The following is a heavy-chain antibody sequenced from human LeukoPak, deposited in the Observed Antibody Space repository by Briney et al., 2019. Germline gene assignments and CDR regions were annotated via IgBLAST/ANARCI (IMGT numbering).Heavy chain of an antibody. CDR3: ARGSVQLEGQDYYYYGMDV. Sequence: GGSLRLSCAASGFTFSSYEMNWVRQAPGKGLEWVSYISSSGSPIYYADSVKGRFTISRGNAKNSLYLQMNSLRAEDTAVYYCARGSVQLEGQDYYYYGMDVWGQGTTVTVSS. CDR2: ISSSGSPI. CDR1: GFTFSSYE. J-gene: IGHJ6*02. D-gene: IGHD1-1*01. V-gene: IGHV3-48*03.